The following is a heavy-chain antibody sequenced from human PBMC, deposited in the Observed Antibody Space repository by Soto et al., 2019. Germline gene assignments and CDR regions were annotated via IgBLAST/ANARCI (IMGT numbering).Heavy chain of an antibody. Sequence: QVQLVQSGAEVKKPGSSVKVSCKASGGTFSSYAISWVRQAPGQGLEWMGGIIPIFGTANYAQKFQGRVTITEDESTSTAYMELSSLRSEDTAVYYCARDNRITMVRGVISDYYYGMDVWGQGTTVTVSS. CDR2: IIPIFGTA. V-gene: IGHV1-69*01. CDR1: GGTFSSYA. CDR3: ARDNRITMVRGVISDYYYGMDV. D-gene: IGHD3-10*01. J-gene: IGHJ6*02.